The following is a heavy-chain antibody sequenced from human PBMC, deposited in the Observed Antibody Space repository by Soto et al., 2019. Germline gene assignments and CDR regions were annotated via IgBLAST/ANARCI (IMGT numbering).Heavy chain of an antibody. CDR2: FDPEDGET. CDR1: GYTLTELS. D-gene: IGHD6-13*01. CDR3: ATDLGGGIAAAGTYFDY. V-gene: IGHV1-24*01. Sequence: GASVKVSCKVSGYTLTELSMHWVRQAPGKGLEWMGGFDPEDGETIYAQKFQGRVTMTEDTSTDTAYMELSSLRSEDTAVYYCATDLGGGIAAAGTYFDYWGQGTLVTVSP. J-gene: IGHJ4*02.